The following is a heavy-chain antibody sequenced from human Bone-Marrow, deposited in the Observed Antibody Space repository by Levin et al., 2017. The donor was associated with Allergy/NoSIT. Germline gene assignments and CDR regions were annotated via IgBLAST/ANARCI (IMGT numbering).Heavy chain of an antibody. V-gene: IGHV1-8*01. D-gene: IGHD2-15*01. Sequence: GESLKISCKASGYTFTSYDINWVRQATGQGLEWMGWMNPNSGNTGYAQKFQGRVTMTRNTSISTAYMELSSLRSEDTAVYYCARGLHEDYYYGMDVWGQGTTVTVSS. CDR3: ARGLHEDYYYGMDV. J-gene: IGHJ6*02. CDR2: MNPNSGNT. CDR1: GYTFTSYD.